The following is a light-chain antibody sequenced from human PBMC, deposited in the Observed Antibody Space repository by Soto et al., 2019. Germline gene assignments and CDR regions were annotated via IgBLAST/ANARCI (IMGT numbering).Light chain of an antibody. CDR1: NSNIGSDYG. Sequence: QSVLTQPPSVSGAPGRRVTISCTGTNSNIGSDYGVHWYQQFPGTAPKLLIYGNSNRPSGVPDRFSGSKSGTSASLAITGLQAEDEADYYCQSYDRSLRACVFGTGTKLTVL. CDR3: QSYDRSLRACV. V-gene: IGLV1-40*01. J-gene: IGLJ1*01. CDR2: GNS.